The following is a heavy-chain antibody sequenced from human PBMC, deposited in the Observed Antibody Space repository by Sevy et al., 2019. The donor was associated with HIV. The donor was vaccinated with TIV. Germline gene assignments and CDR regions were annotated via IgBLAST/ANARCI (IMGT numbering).Heavy chain of an antibody. CDR3: ARDLPPSATTVAHFDY. Sequence: GGSLRLSCAASGFTFSSYEMNWVRQAPGKGLEWVSYISNSGSTIHYSDSVKGRFTISRDNAKNSLYLQMNSLRVEDTAVYYSARDLPPSATTVAHFDYWGRGTLVTVSS. CDR1: GFTFSSYE. V-gene: IGHV3-48*03. D-gene: IGHD4-17*01. CDR2: ISNSGSTI. J-gene: IGHJ4*02.